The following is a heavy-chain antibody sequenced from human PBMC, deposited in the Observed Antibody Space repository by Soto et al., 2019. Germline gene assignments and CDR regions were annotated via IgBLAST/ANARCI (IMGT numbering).Heavy chain of an antibody. V-gene: IGHV1-18*01. Sequence: GASVKVSCKASGYTFTSYGISWVRQAPGQGLEWMGWISAYNGNTNYAQKLQGRVTMTTDTSTSTAYMELRSLRSDDTAVYYCATALTMVRGVIFPFDYWGQGTLVTVSS. D-gene: IGHD3-10*01. CDR2: ISAYNGNT. CDR3: ATALTMVRGVIFPFDY. J-gene: IGHJ4*02. CDR1: GYTFTSYG.